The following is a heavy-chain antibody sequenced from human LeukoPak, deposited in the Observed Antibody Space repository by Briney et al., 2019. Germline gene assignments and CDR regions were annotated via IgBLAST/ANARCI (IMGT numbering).Heavy chain of an antibody. V-gene: IGHV4-30-2*01. CDR3: ARDSGIYGMDV. CDR2: IYHSGST. J-gene: IGHJ6*02. Sequence: SETLSLTCAVSGGSISSGSYSWSWIRQPPGKGLEWIGYIYHSGSTYYNPSLKSRVTISVDRSKNQFSLKLSSVTAADTAVYYCARDSGIYGMDVWGQGTTVTVSS. CDR1: GGSISSGSYS.